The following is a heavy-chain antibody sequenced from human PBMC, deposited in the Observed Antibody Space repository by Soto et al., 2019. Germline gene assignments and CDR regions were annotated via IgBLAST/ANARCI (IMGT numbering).Heavy chain of an antibody. CDR2: IIPKFPTG. CDR3: ARDVVRGGWYYFDL. D-gene: IGHD6-19*01. V-gene: IGHV1-69*06. Sequence: QVQLVQSGTEVKKPGSSVRVSCKVSVGSFSDYAITWVRQAPGQGLEWMGGIIPKFPTGEYAKKFQGTVKITADNTTSTVYLEVSSLRPEDTAVYYCARDVVRGGWYYFDLWGQGTQVSVSS. CDR1: VGSFSDYA. J-gene: IGHJ4*02.